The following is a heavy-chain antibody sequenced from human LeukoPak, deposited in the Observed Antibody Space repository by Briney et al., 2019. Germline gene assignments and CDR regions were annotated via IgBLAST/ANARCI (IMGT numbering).Heavy chain of an antibody. V-gene: IGHV3-21*01. CDR1: GFNFNDFG. CDR2: ISSASSYI. CDR3: ARETGSAVGSTDFDY. D-gene: IGHD4-17*01. Sequence: GGSLRLSCAASGFNFNDFGMNWVRQAPGKGLEWVSFISSASSYIYYADSVKGRFTISRDNSKNTLYLQMNSLRAEDTAVYYCARETGSAVGSTDFDYWGQGTLVTVSS. J-gene: IGHJ4*02.